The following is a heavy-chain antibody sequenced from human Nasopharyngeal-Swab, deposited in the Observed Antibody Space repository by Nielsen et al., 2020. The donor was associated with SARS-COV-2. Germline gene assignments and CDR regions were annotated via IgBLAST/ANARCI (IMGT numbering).Heavy chain of an antibody. V-gene: IGHV4-30-4*01. CDR2: IYYSGST. CDR3: ARDGDGSGFDY. Sequence: RQAPGKGLEWIGYIYYSGSTYYNPSLKSRVTISVDTSKNQFSLKLSSVTAADTAVYYRARDGDGSGFDYWGQGTLVTVSS. J-gene: IGHJ4*02. D-gene: IGHD3-10*01.